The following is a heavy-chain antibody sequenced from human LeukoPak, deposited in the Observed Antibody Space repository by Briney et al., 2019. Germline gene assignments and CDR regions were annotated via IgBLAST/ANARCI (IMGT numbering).Heavy chain of an antibody. CDR2: IIPIFGTA. J-gene: IGHJ6*03. CDR3: ARDRGLYYDFWSGYYRPAYYYYYMDV. D-gene: IGHD3-3*01. CDR1: GGTFSSYA. Sequence: SVKVSCKASGGTFSSYAISWVRQAPGQGLEWMGGIIPIFGTANYAQKFQGRVTITTDESTSTAYMELSSLRSEDTAVYYCARDRGLYYDFWSGYYRPAYYYYYMDVWGKGTTVTVSS. V-gene: IGHV1-69*05.